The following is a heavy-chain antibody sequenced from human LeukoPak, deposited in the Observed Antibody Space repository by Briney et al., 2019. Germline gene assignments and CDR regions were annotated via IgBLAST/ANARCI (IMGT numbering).Heavy chain of an antibody. D-gene: IGHD1-1*01. CDR2: IIPIFGTA. V-gene: IGHV1-69*05. CDR3: AREGGQRRFGFDP. CDR1: GGTFSSYA. J-gene: IGHJ5*02. Sequence: GASVKVSCKASGGTFSSYAISWVRQAPGQGLEWMGGIIPIFGTANYAQKFQGRVTITTDESTSTAYMELSSLRSEDTAVYYCAREGGQRRFGFDPWGQGTLVTVSS.